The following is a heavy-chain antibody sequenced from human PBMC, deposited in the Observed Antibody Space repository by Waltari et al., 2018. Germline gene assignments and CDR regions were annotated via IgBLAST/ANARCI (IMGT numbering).Heavy chain of an antibody. V-gene: IGHV4-38-2*01. Sequence: QVQLQESGPGLVKPSETLSLTCAVSGYSISSGYYWGWIRQPPGKGLEWIGSIYHSGSTYYHPSLKSRVTISVDTSKNQFSLKLSAVTAADTAVYYCARVRSPYSSGWPADYWGQGTLVTVSS. CDR2: IYHSGST. J-gene: IGHJ4*02. CDR3: ARVRSPYSSGWPADY. D-gene: IGHD6-19*01. CDR1: GYSISSGYY.